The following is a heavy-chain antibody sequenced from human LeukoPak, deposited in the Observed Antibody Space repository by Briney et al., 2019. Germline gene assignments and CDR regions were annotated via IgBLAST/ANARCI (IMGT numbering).Heavy chain of an antibody. CDR1: GGSISSSSYY. Sequence: PSETLSLTCTVSGGSISSSSYYWGWIRQPPGKGLEWIGSIYYSGSTYYNPSLKSRVTISVDTSKNQFSLKLSSVTAADTAVYYCARLPARSIWGFDYWGQGTLVTVSS. V-gene: IGHV4-39*01. J-gene: IGHJ4*02. CDR2: IYYSGST. CDR3: ARLPARSIWGFDY. D-gene: IGHD3-16*01.